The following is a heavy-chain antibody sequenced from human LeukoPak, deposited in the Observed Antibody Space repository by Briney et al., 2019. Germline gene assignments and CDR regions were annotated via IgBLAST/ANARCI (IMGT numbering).Heavy chain of an antibody. Sequence: GGSLRLSCAASGFTFTSYDMHWVRQAPGKGLEWVALIWYDGSNTYYTDSVRGRFTISRDNSKRTLYLQMNSLRAEDTAVYYCAKSFSGWFEDWGQGTLVTVSS. V-gene: IGHV3-33*06. D-gene: IGHD6-19*01. CDR3: AKSFSGWFED. CDR1: GFTFTSYD. J-gene: IGHJ5*02. CDR2: IWYDGSNT.